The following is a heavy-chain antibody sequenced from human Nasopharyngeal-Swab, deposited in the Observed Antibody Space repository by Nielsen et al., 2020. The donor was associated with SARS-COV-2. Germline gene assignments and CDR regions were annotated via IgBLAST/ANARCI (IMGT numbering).Heavy chain of an antibody. CDR2: ISASDYTT. J-gene: IGHJ6*02. CDR3: AKDRDSGDDSDDYYHYYVMDV. Sequence: GESLKISCSASGFPFRSYAISWVRQAPGKGLEWVSVISASDYTTYYADSVKGRFPISRDNSKNTVNLQMNSLRAEDKAIYYCAKDRDSGDDSDDYYHYYVMDVWGQGTTVTVFS. D-gene: IGHD5-12*01. CDR1: GFPFRSYA. V-gene: IGHV3-23*01.